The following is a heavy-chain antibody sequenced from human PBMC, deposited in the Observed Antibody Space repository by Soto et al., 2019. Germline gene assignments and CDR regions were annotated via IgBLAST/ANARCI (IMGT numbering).Heavy chain of an antibody. CDR1: GGTFSSYA. Sequence: QVQLVQSGAEVKKPGSSVKVSCKASGGTFSSYAISWVRQAPGQGLEWMGGIIPIFGTANYAQKFQGRVTITADESTSTAYMELSSLRSEDTAVYYGARARWEATLGTYYGMDVWGQGTTVTVSS. CDR2: IIPIFGTA. V-gene: IGHV1-69*01. J-gene: IGHJ6*02. CDR3: ARARWEATLGTYYGMDV. D-gene: IGHD1-26*01.